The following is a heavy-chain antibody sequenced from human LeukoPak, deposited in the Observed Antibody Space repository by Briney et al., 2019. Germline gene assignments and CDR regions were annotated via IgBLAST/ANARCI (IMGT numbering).Heavy chain of an antibody. CDR1: GLTVSSNC. CDR2: IYSGGST. CDR3: ARRAGDYSHPYDY. Sequence: GGSLRLSCAASGLTVSSNCMSWVRQAPGKGLGWVSFIYSGGSTYYTDSVKGRFTISRDNSKNTLYLQMNSLRAEDTAVYYCARRAGDYSHPYDYWGQGTLVTVSS. V-gene: IGHV3-53*01. J-gene: IGHJ4*02. D-gene: IGHD3-22*01.